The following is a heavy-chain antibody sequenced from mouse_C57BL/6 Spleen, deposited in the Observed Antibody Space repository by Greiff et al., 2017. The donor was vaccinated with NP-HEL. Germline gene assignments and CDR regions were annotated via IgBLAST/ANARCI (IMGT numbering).Heavy chain of an antibody. D-gene: IGHD1-1*01. CDR2: IDPETGGT. CDR1: GYTFTDYD. Sequence: QVQLKQSGAELVRPGASVTLSCKASGYTFTDYDMHWVKQTPVHGLEWIGAIDPETGGTAYNQKFKGKATLTADKSSSTAYMELRSLTSEDSAVYYCTRGAENYGGSYVYFDGGGTGTTVTVSS. J-gene: IGHJ1*03. CDR3: TRGAENYGGSYVYFDG. V-gene: IGHV1-15*01.